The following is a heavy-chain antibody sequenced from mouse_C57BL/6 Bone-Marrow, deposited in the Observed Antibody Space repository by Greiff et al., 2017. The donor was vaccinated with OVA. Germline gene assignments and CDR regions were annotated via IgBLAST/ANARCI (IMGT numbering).Heavy chain of an antibody. CDR1: GYTFTSYG. CDR2: IYPRSGNT. Sequence: QVQLKQSGAELTRPGASVKLSCKASGYTFTSYGISWVKQRTGQGLEWIGEIYPRSGNTYYNEKFKGKATLTADKSSSTAYMELRSLTSEDSAVYFCARGRLTGDYAMDYWGQGTSVTVSS. V-gene: IGHV1-81*01. J-gene: IGHJ4*01. CDR3: ARGRLTGDYAMDY. D-gene: IGHD4-1*01.